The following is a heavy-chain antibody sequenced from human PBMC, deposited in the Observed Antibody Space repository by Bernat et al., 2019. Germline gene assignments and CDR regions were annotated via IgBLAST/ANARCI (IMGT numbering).Heavy chain of an antibody. D-gene: IGHD1-14*01. V-gene: IGHV4-39*01. CDR3: HGEPMSYYYYYMDV. Sequence: QVQLQESGPGLVKPSDTLSLTCAVSGGSISSSSYYWGWIRQPPGKGLEWIGSIYYSGSTYYNPSLKSRVTISVDTSKNQFSLKLSSVTAADTAVYYCHGEPMSYYYYYMDVWGKGTTVTVSS. CDR1: GGSISSSSYY. J-gene: IGHJ6*03. CDR2: IYYSGST.